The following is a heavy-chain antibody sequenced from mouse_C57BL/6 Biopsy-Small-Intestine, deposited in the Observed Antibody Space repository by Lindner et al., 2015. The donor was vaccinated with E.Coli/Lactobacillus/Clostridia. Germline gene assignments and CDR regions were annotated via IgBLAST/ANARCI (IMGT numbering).Heavy chain of an antibody. CDR2: IDPENGDT. CDR3: ARRIPFGV. CDR1: GFNIKDDY. J-gene: IGHJ1*03. D-gene: IGHD5-1-1*01. Sequence: VQLQESGAELVRPGASVKLSCTASGFNIKDDYMHWVKQRPEQGLEWIGWIDPENGDTEYASKFQGKATITADTSSNTAYLQLSSLTSEDTAVYYCARRIPFGVWGTGTTVTVSS. V-gene: IGHV14-4*01.